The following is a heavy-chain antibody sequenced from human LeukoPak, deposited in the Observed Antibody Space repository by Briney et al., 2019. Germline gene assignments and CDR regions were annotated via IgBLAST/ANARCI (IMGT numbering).Heavy chain of an antibody. Sequence: GASVKVSCKASGYTFAGYYMHWVRQAPGQGLEWMGWINPNSGGTNYAQKFQGWVTMTRDTSISTAYMELSRLRSDDTAVYYCARGGVVPAAPSFDPWGQGTLVTVSS. D-gene: IGHD2-2*01. V-gene: IGHV1-2*04. CDR2: INPNSGGT. CDR1: GYTFAGYY. J-gene: IGHJ5*02. CDR3: ARGGVVPAAPSFDP.